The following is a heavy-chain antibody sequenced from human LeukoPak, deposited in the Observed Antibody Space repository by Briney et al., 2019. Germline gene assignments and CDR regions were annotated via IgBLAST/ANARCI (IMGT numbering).Heavy chain of an antibody. J-gene: IGHJ6*02. Sequence: SETLSLTCAVYGGSFRGYSWSWIRQPPGKGLEWIGEINHSGSTTYNLSLKSRVTMSVDTSKNRISFKLSSVTAADTAVYYCARVGQYGIDVWGQGTTVTVSS. V-gene: IGHV4-34*01. CDR2: INHSGST. CDR3: ARVGQYGIDV. CDR1: GGSFRGYS.